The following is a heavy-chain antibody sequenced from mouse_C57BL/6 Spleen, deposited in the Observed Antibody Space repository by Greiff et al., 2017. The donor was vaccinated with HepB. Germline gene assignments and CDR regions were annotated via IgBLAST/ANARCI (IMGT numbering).Heavy chain of an antibody. CDR2: IDPSDSYT. J-gene: IGHJ2*01. Sequence: VQLQQSGAELVMPGASVKLSCKASGYTFTSYWMHWVKQRPGQGLEWIGEIDPSDSYTNYNQKFKGKSTLTVDKSSSTAYMQLSSLTSEDSAVYYCARGVTGRSLDYWGQGTTLTVSS. D-gene: IGHD4-1*01. V-gene: IGHV1-69*01. CDR1: GYTFTSYW. CDR3: ARGVTGRSLDY.